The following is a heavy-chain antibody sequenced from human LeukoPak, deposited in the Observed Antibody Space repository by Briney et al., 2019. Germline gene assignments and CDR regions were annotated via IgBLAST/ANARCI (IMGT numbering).Heavy chain of an antibody. D-gene: IGHD5-24*01. CDR3: TRRYNYAFDY. CDR2: ISNSGDST. Sequence: GGSLRLSCAASGFTFNKYGMSWVRHAPGKGLEWVSSISNSGDSTYYADSVKGRFTISRDNSKNTLYLQMSSLRVEDTAVYYCTRRYNYAFDYWGQGILVTVSS. V-gene: IGHV3-23*01. J-gene: IGHJ4*01. CDR1: GFTFNKYG.